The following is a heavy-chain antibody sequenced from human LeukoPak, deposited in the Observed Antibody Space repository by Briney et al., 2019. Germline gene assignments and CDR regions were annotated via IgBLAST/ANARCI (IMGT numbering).Heavy chain of an antibody. Sequence: GGSLRLSCAASGFTFSSYNMNWVRQAPGKGLEWVSSTTSSSSYIYYADSVKGRFTISRDNSKNTLYLQLSSLRADDKAGYYCTRKSGWYATSWGQGTLVTVSS. V-gene: IGHV3-21*04. CDR2: TTSSSSYI. J-gene: IGHJ4*02. CDR3: TRKSGWYATS. D-gene: IGHD6-19*01. CDR1: GFTFSSYN.